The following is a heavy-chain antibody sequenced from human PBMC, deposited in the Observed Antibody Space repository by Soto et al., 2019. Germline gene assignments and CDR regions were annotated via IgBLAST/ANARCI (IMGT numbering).Heavy chain of an antibody. CDR1: GGSISSYY. J-gene: IGHJ6*03. CDR3: ARVAGELPDHYYYYYYMDV. V-gene: IGHV4-59*01. CDR2: IYYSGTT. D-gene: IGHD1-1*01. Sequence: QVQLQESGPGLVKPSETLSLTCTVSGGSISSYYWSWIRQPPGKGLEWIGYIYYSGTTNYNPSLKSRVTISVDTSKNQFSLTLSSVTAADTAVYYCARVAGELPDHYYYYYYMDVWGKGTTVTVSS.